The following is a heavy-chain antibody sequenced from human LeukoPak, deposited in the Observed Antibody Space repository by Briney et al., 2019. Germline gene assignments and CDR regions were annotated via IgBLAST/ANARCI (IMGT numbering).Heavy chain of an antibody. J-gene: IGHJ3*02. Sequence: PSETLSLTCTVSGGSISSSSYYWGWIRQPPGKGLEWIGSIYYSGGTYYNPSLNSRVTISVDTSKNQFSLKLSSVTAADTAVYYCARGPPYYYDSSGYRDAFDIWGQGTMVTVSS. D-gene: IGHD3-22*01. CDR3: ARGPPYYYDSSGYRDAFDI. CDR1: GGSISSSSYY. CDR2: IYYSGGT. V-gene: IGHV4-39*01.